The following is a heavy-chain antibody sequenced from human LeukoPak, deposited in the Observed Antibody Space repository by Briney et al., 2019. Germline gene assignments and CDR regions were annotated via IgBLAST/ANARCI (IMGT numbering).Heavy chain of an antibody. CDR1: GGSISSSSYY. V-gene: IGHV4-39*07. D-gene: IGHD3-16*02. CDR3: ARESYQPTNKFDY. CDR2: IYYSGST. J-gene: IGHJ4*02. Sequence: SETLSLTCTGSGGSISSSSYYWGWIRQPPGKGLEWIGSIYYSGSTYYNPSLKSRVTISVDTSKNQFSLKLSSVTAADTAVYYCARESYQPTNKFDYWGQGTLVTVSS.